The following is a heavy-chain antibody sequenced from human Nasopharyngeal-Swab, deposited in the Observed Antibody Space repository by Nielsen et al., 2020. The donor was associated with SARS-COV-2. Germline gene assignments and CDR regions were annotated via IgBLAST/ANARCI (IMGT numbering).Heavy chain of an antibody. J-gene: IGHJ4*02. CDR2: INPSGGLT. Sequence: WVRQAPGQGLEWMGIINPSGGLTRYAQKFHCRVTMTRDTSTSTVYMELSSLRSEDTAVYYCARAFRDGYNYGYWGQGTLVTVSS. CDR3: ARAFRDGYNYGY. V-gene: IGHV1-46*01. D-gene: IGHD5-24*01.